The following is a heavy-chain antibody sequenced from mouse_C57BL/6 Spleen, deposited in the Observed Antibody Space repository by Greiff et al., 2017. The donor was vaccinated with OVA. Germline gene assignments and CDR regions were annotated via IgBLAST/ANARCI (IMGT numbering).Heavy chain of an antibody. Sequence: QVQLQQSGAELVKPGASVKISCKASGYAFSSYWMNWVKQRPGKGLEWIGQIYPGDGDTNYNGKFKGKATLTADKSSSTAYMQLSSLTSEDSAVYFCARRRRTYAMDYWGQGTSVTVSS. CDR3: ARRRRTYAMDY. V-gene: IGHV1-80*01. J-gene: IGHJ4*01. CDR1: GYAFSSYW. CDR2: IYPGDGDT.